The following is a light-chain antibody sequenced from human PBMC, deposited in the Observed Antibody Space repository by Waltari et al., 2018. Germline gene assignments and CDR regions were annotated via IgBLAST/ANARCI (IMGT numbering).Light chain of an antibody. CDR2: DVN. V-gene: IGLV2-23*02. Sequence: QSALTQTATVSGSPGQSITISCTGTSSYVGIYNPVSWYQQHPGKAPTLIIYDVNKRPSGVSNRFSGSKSGNTASLTISGLQAADEADYYCCSYAGSAISVFGGGTRLTVL. CDR3: CSYAGSAISV. J-gene: IGLJ3*02. CDR1: SSYVGIYNP.